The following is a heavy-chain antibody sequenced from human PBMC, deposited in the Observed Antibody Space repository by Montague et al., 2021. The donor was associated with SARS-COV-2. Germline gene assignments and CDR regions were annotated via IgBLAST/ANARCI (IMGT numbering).Heavy chain of an antibody. CDR2: IKQDGSEK. CDR3: ARDFYGSGSSYYYYGMDV. CDR1: GFTFSSYW. Sequence: SLRLSCAASGFTFSSYWMSWVRQAPGKGLEWVANIKQDGSEKYYVDSVKGRFTISRDNAKNSLYLQMNSLRAEDTAVYYCARDFYGSGSSYYYYGMDVWGLGTTVTISS. V-gene: IGHV3-7*01. J-gene: IGHJ6*02. D-gene: IGHD3-10*01.